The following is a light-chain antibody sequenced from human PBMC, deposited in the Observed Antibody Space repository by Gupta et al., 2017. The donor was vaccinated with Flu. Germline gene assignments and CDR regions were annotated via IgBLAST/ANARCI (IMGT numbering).Light chain of an antibody. V-gene: IGKV3-20*01. CDR2: GAS. CDR1: LSVSSSY. J-gene: IGKJ2*01. CDR3: QQYGSSSYT. Sequence: ERATLSCRASLSVSSSYLAWYQQKPGQAPRLLIYGASSRATGIPDRFSGSGSGTDFTLTISRLEPEDFAVYYCQQYGSSSYTFGQGTKLEIK.